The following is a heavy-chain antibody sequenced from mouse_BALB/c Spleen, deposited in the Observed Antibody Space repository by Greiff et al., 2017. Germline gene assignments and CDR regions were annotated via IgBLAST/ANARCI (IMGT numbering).Heavy chain of an antibody. D-gene: IGHD2-4*01. V-gene: IGHV5-17*02. J-gene: IGHJ4*01. CDR2: ISSGSSTI. CDR1: GFTFSSFG. Sequence: DVQLVESGGGLVQPGGSRKLSCAASGFTFSSFGMHWVRQAPEKGLEWVAYISSGSSTIYYADTVKGRFTISRDNPKNTLFLQMTSLRSEDTAMYYCARSGDYDVDAMDYWGQGTSVTVSS. CDR3: ARSGDYDVDAMDY.